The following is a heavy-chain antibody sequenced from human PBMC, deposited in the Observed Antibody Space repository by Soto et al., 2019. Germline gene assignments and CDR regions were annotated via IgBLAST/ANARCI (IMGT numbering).Heavy chain of an antibody. CDR1: GYTFTSYA. D-gene: IGHD1-26*01. Sequence: ASVKVSCKASGYTFTSYAMHWVRQAPGQRLEWMGWINAGNGNTKYSQKFQGRVTITRDTSASTAYMELSSLRSEDTAVYYCARAIVGAYGYYFDYWGQGTLVTVSS. J-gene: IGHJ4*02. CDR3: ARAIVGAYGYYFDY. CDR2: INAGNGNT. V-gene: IGHV1-3*01.